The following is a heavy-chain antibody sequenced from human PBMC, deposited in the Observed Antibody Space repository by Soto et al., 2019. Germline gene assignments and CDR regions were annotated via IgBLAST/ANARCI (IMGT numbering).Heavy chain of an antibody. CDR2: IKEDGSQK. J-gene: IGHJ4*02. CDR1: RFSFSDYW. Sequence: GGSLRLSCAASRFSFSDYWMNWVRQAPGKGLEWVANIKEDGSQKYYVGAVRGRFTISRDNAKNSLYLQMNSLRAEDTAVYYCARVNSSGFSDYWGQGTLVTVSS. V-gene: IGHV3-7*01. CDR3: ARVNSSGFSDY. D-gene: IGHD6-19*01.